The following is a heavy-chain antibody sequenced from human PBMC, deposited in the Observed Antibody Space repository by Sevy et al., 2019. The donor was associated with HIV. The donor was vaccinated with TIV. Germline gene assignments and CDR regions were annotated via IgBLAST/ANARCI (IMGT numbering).Heavy chain of an antibody. J-gene: IGHJ6*02. CDR2: ISAYNGNT. CDR3: ARAGYYDSSGYYPLYYGMDV. V-gene: IGHV1-18*04. D-gene: IGHD3-22*01. Sequence: ASVKVSCKASGYTFTSYGISWVRQAPGQELEWMGWISAYNGNTNYAQKLQGRVTMTTDTSTSTAYMELRSLRSDDTAVYYCARAGYYDSSGYYPLYYGMDVWGQGTTVTVSS. CDR1: GYTFTSYG.